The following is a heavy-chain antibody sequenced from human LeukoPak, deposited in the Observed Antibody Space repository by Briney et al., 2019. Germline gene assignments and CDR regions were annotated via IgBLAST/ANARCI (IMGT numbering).Heavy chain of an antibody. CDR3: ARSLGIAVAGFDY. Sequence: SETLSLTCTVSGGSISSSSYYWGWIRQPPGTGLEWIGSIYYSGSTYYNPSLKSRVTISVDTSKNQFSLKLSSVTAADTAVYYCARSLGIAVAGFDYWGQGTLVTVSS. CDR1: GGSISSSSYY. CDR2: IYYSGST. D-gene: IGHD6-19*01. J-gene: IGHJ4*02. V-gene: IGHV4-39*01.